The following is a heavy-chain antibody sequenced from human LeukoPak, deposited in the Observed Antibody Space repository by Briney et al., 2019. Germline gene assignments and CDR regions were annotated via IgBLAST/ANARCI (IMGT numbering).Heavy chain of an antibody. J-gene: IGHJ4*02. CDR1: GGSVSSDSNY. Sequence: SETLSLTCSVSGGSVSSDSNYWSWIRQPPGKGLEYIGYVYYSGGTNYNPSLKSRITISVDTSKNQFSLKLTSVTAADTAVYYCAKGGVTSSWYLGDYWGQGTLVTVSS. D-gene: IGHD6-13*01. CDR3: AKGGVTSSWYLGDY. CDR2: VYYSGGT. V-gene: IGHV4-61*01.